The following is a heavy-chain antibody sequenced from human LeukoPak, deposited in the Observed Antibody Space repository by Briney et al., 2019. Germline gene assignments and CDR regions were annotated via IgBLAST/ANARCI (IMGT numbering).Heavy chain of an antibody. CDR3: ARETMVRGDY. CDR2: IYYSGST. CDR1: GGSISSYY. D-gene: IGHD3-10*01. Sequence: PSETLSLTCTVSGGSISSYYWSWIRQPPGKGLEWIGYIYYSGSTYYNPSLKSRVTISVDTSKNQFSLKLSSVTAADTAVYYCARETMVRGDYWGQGTLVTVSS. J-gene: IGHJ4*02. V-gene: IGHV4-59*12.